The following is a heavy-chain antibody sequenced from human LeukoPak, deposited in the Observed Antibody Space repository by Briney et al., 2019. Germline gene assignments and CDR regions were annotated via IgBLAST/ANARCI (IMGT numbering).Heavy chain of an antibody. D-gene: IGHD3-9*01. J-gene: IGHJ6*02. CDR3: ARGADILTGYYGMDV. V-gene: IGHV1-69*01. CDR1: GGTFSSYA. Sequence: WASVKVSCKASGGTFSSYAISWVRQAPGQGLEWMGGIIPIFGTANYAQKFQGRVTITADESTSTAYMELGSLRSEDTAVYYCARGADILTGYYGMDVWGQGTTVTVSS. CDR2: IIPIFGTA.